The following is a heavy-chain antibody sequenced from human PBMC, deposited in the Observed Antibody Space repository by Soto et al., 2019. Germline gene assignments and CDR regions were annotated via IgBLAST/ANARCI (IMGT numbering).Heavy chain of an antibody. V-gene: IGHV4-4*02. CDR2: IYHDEST. Sequence: QVQLQESGPGLVKPSGTLSLTCAVSGGSINNSHWWSWVRQPPGKGLEWIGEIYHDESTNYNPSLKSRAIRSIDKSKNRFSLKVTSVTAADTAGYYCARNREDGSGYSVRFDYWGLGTLVTVSS. CDR1: GGSINNSHW. CDR3: ARNREDGSGYSVRFDY. D-gene: IGHD3-22*01. J-gene: IGHJ4*02.